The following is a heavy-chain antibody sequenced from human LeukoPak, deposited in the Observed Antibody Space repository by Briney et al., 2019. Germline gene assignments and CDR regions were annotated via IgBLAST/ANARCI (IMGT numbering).Heavy chain of an antibody. J-gene: IGHJ4*02. CDR1: GFTFSSYA. V-gene: IGHV3-23*01. CDR3: AKASSKVSGTAIGY. CDR2: ISGSGGST. D-gene: IGHD6-19*01. Sequence: QPGASLRLSCAASGFTFSSYAMSWVRQAPGKGLEGVSAISGSGGSTYYADSVKGRFTIARDNSKNTLYLQMNSLRAEDTAVYYCAKASSKVSGTAIGYWGQGTLVTVSS.